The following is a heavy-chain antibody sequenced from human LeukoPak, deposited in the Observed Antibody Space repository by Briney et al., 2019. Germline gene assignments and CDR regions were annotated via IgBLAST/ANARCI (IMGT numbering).Heavy chain of an antibody. CDR1: GYTFTGYY. J-gene: IGHJ3*02. CDR3: ARDGIFGVVIIAFDI. D-gene: IGHD3-3*01. CDR2: INPNSGGT. Sequence: SVKVSCKASGYTFTGYYMHWVRQAPGQGLEWMGWINPNSGGTNYAQKFQGRVTMTRDTSISTAYMELSRLRSDDTAVYYCARDGIFGVVIIAFDIWGQGTMVTVSS. V-gene: IGHV1-2*02.